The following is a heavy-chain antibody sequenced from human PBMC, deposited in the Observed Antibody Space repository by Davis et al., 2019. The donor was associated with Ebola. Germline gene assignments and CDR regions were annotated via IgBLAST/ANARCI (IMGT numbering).Heavy chain of an antibody. CDR2: IYYSGSA. D-gene: IGHD4-11*01. V-gene: IGHV4-39*01. CDR3: ARGRPLDYTNYGMDV. Sequence: MPSETLSLTCTVSAGSIGSSFYYWGWIRQPPGKGLEWAGSIYYSGSAYYNPSLESRLTISVDAPKNQFSLRLSSLAAADTAVYYCARGRPLDYTNYGMDVWGKGTAVTVSS. J-gene: IGHJ6*04. CDR1: AGSIGSSFYY.